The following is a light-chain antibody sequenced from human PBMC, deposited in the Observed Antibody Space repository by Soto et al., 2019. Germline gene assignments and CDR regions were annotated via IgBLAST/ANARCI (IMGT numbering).Light chain of an antibody. CDR3: SSYASTTSPYVL. V-gene: IGLV2-14*03. J-gene: IGLJ2*01. CDR2: AVN. CDR1: TSDVGGYNY. Sequence: QSALTQPASVSGSPGQSITISCTGTTSDVGGYNYVSWYQQHPGKAPKLMIFAVNTRPSGVSHRFSGSKSGNTASLTISGLQAEDEAHYYCSSYASTTSPYVLFGGGTQLTVL.